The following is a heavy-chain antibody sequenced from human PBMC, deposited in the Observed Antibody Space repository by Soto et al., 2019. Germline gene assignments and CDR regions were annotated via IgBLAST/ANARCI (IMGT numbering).Heavy chain of an antibody. J-gene: IGHJ4*02. CDR1: RGSISSGSYY. CDR3: ARHGAESAGDFDY. Sequence: PSETLSLTCSVSRGSISSGSYYWAWIRQTPGKGLEWIGSISYTGTTYYNPSLTSRVTVSVDMSKNQFSLRLNSVTAADTAVYYCARHGAESAGDFDYWGQGTLVTVSS. V-gene: IGHV4-39*01. CDR2: ISYTGTT. D-gene: IGHD6-13*01.